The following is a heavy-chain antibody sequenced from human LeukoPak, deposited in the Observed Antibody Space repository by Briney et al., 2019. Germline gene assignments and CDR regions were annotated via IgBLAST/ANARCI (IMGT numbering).Heavy chain of an antibody. J-gene: IGHJ4*02. V-gene: IGHV3-30*02. D-gene: IGHD3-16*01. Sequence: PGGSLRLSCAASGFTFRNYDMHWVRQAPGKGLEWVAFIHYDGTHKYYADSVKGRFTISRDNSSNTLYLQMNSLRTEDTAVYYCAKDRSYADWGQGTLVTVSS. CDR1: GFTFRNYD. CDR3: AKDRSYAD. CDR2: IHYDGTHK.